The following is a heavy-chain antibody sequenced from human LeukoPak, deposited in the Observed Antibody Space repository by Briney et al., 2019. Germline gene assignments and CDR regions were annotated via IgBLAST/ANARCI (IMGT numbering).Heavy chain of an antibody. CDR3: AREARIAVAGTDLFDY. J-gene: IGHJ4*02. V-gene: IGHV4-59*12. CDR1: GGSFSGYY. Sequence: SETLSLTCAVYGGSFSGYYWSWIRQPPGKGLEWIGYIYYSGSTNYNPSLKSRVTISVDTSKNQFSLKLSSVTAADTAVYYCAREARIAVAGTDLFDYWGQGTLVTVSS. CDR2: IYYSGST. D-gene: IGHD6-19*01.